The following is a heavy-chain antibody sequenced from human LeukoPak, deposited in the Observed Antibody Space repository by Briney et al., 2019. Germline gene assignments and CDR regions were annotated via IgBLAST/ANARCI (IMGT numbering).Heavy chain of an antibody. CDR1: GGSISSSSYY. Sequence: KPSETLSLTCTVSGGSISSSSYYWGCIRQPPGKGLEWIGSIYYSGSTYYNPSLKSRVTISVDTSKNQFSLKLSSVTAADTAVYYCATLGAAAGSLDYWGQGTLVTVSS. J-gene: IGHJ4*02. V-gene: IGHV4-39*07. CDR3: ATLGAAAGSLDY. CDR2: IYYSGST. D-gene: IGHD6-13*01.